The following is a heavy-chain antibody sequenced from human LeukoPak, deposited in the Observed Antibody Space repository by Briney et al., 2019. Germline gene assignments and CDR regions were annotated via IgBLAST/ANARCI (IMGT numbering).Heavy chain of an antibody. CDR3: ARDYYGSGSYPYYYGMDV. V-gene: IGHV4-59*11. CDR1: GGFISNHY. D-gene: IGHD3-10*01. CDR2: FHYSGST. Sequence: PSETLSLTCTVSGGFISNHYWSWVRQPPGKGLEWIGNFHYSGSTNYNPSLKSRVTISVDTSKNQFSLKLTSVTAADTAVYYCARDYYGSGSYPYYYGMDVWGQGTTVTVSS. J-gene: IGHJ6*02.